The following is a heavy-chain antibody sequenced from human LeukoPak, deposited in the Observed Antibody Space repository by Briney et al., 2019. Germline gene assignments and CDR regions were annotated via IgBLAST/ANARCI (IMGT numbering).Heavy chain of an antibody. Sequence: SETLSLTCTVSGVSINGYYWSWIRQPPGKGLEWIGYIYHSGSTYYNPSLKSRVTISVDRSKNQFSLKLSSVTAADTAVYYCARVQVRGSYYYFDYWGQGTLVTVSS. CDR3: ARVQVRGSYYYFDY. V-gene: IGHV4-30-2*01. CDR1: GVSINGYY. D-gene: IGHD1-26*01. CDR2: IYHSGST. J-gene: IGHJ4*02.